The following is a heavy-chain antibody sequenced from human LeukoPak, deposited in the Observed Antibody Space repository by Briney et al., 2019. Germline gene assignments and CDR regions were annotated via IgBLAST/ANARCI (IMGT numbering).Heavy chain of an antibody. CDR2: ISGSGGST. V-gene: IGHV3-23*01. D-gene: IGHD1-26*01. Sequence: GGSLRLSGAASGFTFSSYAMSWVRQAPGKGLEWVSAISGSGGSTYYADSVKGRFTISRDNSKNTLYLQMNSLRADDTAVYYCAKDDVVGATGDLDYWGQGTLVTVSS. J-gene: IGHJ4*02. CDR3: AKDDVVGATGDLDY. CDR1: GFTFSSYA.